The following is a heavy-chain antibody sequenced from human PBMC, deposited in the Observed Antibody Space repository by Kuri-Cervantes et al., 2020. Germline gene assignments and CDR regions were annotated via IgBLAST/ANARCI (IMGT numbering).Heavy chain of an antibody. D-gene: IGHD3-22*01. V-gene: IGHV4-59*02. CDR2: VSYTEGT. Sequence: SETLSLTCTVSGGSVSRSYWSWMRQPPGKRLEWIGYVSYTEGTNYNPSLKSRVTISIDTSKNQFSLKLSSVTAADTAVYYCARDLGYDSSGYYMGRGMRGKNWFDPWGQGTLVTVSS. CDR3: ARDLGYDSSGYYMGRGMRGKNWFDP. CDR1: GGSVSRSY. J-gene: IGHJ5*02.